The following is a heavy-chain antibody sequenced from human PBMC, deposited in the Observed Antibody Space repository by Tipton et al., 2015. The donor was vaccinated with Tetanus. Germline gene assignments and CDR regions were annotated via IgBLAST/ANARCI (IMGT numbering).Heavy chain of an antibody. V-gene: IGHV3-7*01. D-gene: IGHD6-19*01. CDR1: GFIFNNYA. Sequence: SLRLSCAASGFIFNNYAMSWVRQAPGKGLEWVANVKRDGSEKYYVDSVKGRFTMSRDNAKNSLYLQMNSLRAEDTAVYYCARDRGEQWTNFYYMDVWGKGTTVTVSS. CDR3: ARDRGEQWTNFYYMDV. J-gene: IGHJ6*03. CDR2: VKRDGSEK.